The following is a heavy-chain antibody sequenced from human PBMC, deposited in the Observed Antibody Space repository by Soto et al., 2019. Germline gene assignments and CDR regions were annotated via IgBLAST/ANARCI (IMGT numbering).Heavy chain of an antibody. CDR3: ARDLSILHTNYGMDV. CDR1: GGSISSGGYY. CDR2: IYYSGST. J-gene: IGHJ6*02. Sequence: SETLSLTCTVSGGSISSGGYYWSWIRQHPGKGLEWIGYIYYSGSTYYNPSLKSRVTISVDTSKNQFSLKLSSVTAADTAAYYCARDLSILHTNYGMDVWGQGTTVTVSS. D-gene: IGHD2-21*01. V-gene: IGHV4-31*03.